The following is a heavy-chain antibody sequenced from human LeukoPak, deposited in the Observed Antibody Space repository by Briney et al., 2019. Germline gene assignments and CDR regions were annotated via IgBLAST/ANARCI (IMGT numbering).Heavy chain of an antibody. D-gene: IGHD1-26*01. CDR2: INPNSGGT. CDR1: GYTFTGYY. J-gene: IGHJ3*02. V-gene: IGHV1-2*02. Sequence: ASGKVSCKASGYTFTGYYMHWVRQAPGQGLEWMGWINPNSGGTNYAQKFQGRVTMTRDTSISTAYMELSRLRSDDTAVYYCARTPLYSGSNDAFDIWGQGTMVTVS. CDR3: ARTPLYSGSNDAFDI.